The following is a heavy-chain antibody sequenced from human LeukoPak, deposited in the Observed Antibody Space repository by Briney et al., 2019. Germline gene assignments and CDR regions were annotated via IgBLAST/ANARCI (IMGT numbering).Heavy chain of an antibody. CDR1: GFTFSSYA. D-gene: IGHD5-18*01. CDR3: AKALPLWFSWFDP. V-gene: IGHV3-23*01. Sequence: GGSLRLSCAASGFTFSSYAMSWVRQAPGKGLEWVSAISGSGCSTYYADSVKGRFTVSSDNSKNTLYLQMNSMRAEDTAVYYCAKALPLWFSWFDPWGQGTLVTVSS. CDR2: ISGSGCST. J-gene: IGHJ5*02.